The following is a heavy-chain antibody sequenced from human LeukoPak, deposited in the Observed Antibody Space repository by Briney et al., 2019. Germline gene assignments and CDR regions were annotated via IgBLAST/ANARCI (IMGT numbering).Heavy chain of an antibody. CDR3: AKEGRSLQTY. CDR2: ISSSSSYI. CDR1: GFTFSSYS. D-gene: IGHD5-24*01. J-gene: IGHJ4*02. V-gene: IGHV3-21*04. Sequence: GGSLRLSCAASGFTFSSYSMNWVRQAPGKGLEWVSSISSSSSYIYYADSVKGRFTISRDNAKNSLYLQMNSLRVEDTAVYYCAKEGRSLQTYWGQGTLVTVSS.